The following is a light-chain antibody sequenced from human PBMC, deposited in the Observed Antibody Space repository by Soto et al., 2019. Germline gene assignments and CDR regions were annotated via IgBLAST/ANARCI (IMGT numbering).Light chain of an antibody. CDR3: QQSYRTPIT. CDR2: AAS. Sequence: DIQLTQSPSPPSASDGDRVAITCLASQTISTYLNWYQQKPGKAPKVLIYAASNLQSEVPPRFSGSGSATDFTLTISSLQPEDVATYFCQQSYRTPITFGQGTRLEIK. J-gene: IGKJ5*01. V-gene: IGKV1-39*01. CDR1: QTISTY.